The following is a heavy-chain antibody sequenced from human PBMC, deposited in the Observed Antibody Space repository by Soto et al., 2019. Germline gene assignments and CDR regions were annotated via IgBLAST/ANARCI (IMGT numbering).Heavy chain of an antibody. V-gene: IGHV4-34*01. Sequence: SETLSLTCAVYGGSFSGYYWSWIRQPPGKXLEWIGEINHSGSTNYNPSLKSRVTISVDTSKNQFSLKLSSVTAADTAVYYCARGRREIVVVPAARISHYYYGMDVWGQGTTVTVSS. CDR3: ARGRREIVVVPAARISHYYYGMDV. CDR1: GGSFSGYY. CDR2: INHSGST. J-gene: IGHJ6*02. D-gene: IGHD2-2*01.